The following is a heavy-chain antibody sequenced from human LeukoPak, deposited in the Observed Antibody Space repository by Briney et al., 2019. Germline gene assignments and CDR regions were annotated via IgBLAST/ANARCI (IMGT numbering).Heavy chain of an antibody. Sequence: SETLSLTCSVSVGFTTYDYWNWIRQPAGKAPEWIGRIHTTGSTNYNPSLKSRPTVTLDKSKKQFSLKVTSMAAADTALYYCARGGGNRHFDSWGQGILVTVSS. CDR2: IHTTGST. CDR1: VGFTTYDY. D-gene: IGHD2-15*01. CDR3: ARGGGNRHFDS. J-gene: IGHJ4*02. V-gene: IGHV4-4*07.